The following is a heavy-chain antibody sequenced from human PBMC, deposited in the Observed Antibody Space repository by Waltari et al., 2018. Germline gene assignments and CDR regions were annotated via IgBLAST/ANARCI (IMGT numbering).Heavy chain of an antibody. Sequence: QVQLVESGGDVVQPGRSLRLSCAASGFTFSSYGMHWVRQAPGKGLEWVAVIWYDGSNKYYADSVKGRFTISRDNSKNTLYLQMNSLRAEDTAVYYCARWRDSYYGMDVWGQGTTVTVSS. CDR3: ARWRDSYYGMDV. CDR1: GFTFSSYG. CDR2: IWYDGSNK. V-gene: IGHV3-33*01. D-gene: IGHD3-3*01. J-gene: IGHJ6*02.